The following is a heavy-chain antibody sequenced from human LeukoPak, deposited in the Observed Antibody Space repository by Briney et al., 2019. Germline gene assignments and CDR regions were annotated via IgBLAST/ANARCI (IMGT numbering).Heavy chain of an antibody. CDR1: GGTFSSYA. V-gene: IGHV1-69*13. D-gene: IGHD6-13*01. CDR3: ARAAGRRGYYYYYGMDV. CDR2: IIPIFGTA. J-gene: IGHJ6*04. Sequence: ASVKVSCKASGGTFSSYAISWVRQAPGQGLEWMGGIIPIFGTANYAQKFQGRVTITADESTSTAYMGLSSLRSEDTAVYYCARAAGRRGYYYYYGMDVWGKGTTVTVSS.